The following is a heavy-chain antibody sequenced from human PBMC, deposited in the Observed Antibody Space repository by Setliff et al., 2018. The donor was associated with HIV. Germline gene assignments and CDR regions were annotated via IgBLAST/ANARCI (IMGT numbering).Heavy chain of an antibody. D-gene: IGHD2-21*01. CDR3: TRDLNLPGGEVFDL. CDR2: ISSTGTYI. CDR1: GFNFSSHT. V-gene: IGHV3-21*01. Sequence: KPGGSLRLSCAASGFNFSSHTMNWIRQAPGKGLEWVSSISSTGTYIYYADSMKGRFTISRDNAKNSLYLEMNNLRPEDTAMYFCTRDLNLPGGEVFDLWGQGTMVTVSS. J-gene: IGHJ3*01.